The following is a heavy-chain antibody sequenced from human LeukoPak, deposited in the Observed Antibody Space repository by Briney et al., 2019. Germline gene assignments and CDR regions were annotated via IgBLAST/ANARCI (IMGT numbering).Heavy chain of an antibody. CDR2: INPNSGGT. CDR1: GYTFTGYY. Sequence: ASVKVSCKASGYTFTGYYMHWVRQAPGQGLEWMGWINPNSGGTNYAQKFQGWVTMTRDTSISTAYMELSRLRSDDTAVYYCARAPNGAFGVGSVVPWFDPWGQGTLVTVSS. J-gene: IGHJ5*02. V-gene: IGHV1-2*04. D-gene: IGHD3-3*01. CDR3: ARAPNGAFGVGSVVPWFDP.